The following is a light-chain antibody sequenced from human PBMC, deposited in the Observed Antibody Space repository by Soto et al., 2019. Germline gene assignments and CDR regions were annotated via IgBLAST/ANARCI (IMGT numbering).Light chain of an antibody. J-gene: IGLJ6*01. CDR3: LAWDDSLNGKR. V-gene: IGLV1-44*01. Sequence: QSVLTQPPSASGTPGQRVTISCSGSSSNIESNTVYWYQQLPGMAPRLLIHTNDRRPSGVPDRFSGSKSGTSASLAISGLQSEDEADYYCLAWDDSLNGKRFGSGTKVTV. CDR1: SSNIESNT. CDR2: TND.